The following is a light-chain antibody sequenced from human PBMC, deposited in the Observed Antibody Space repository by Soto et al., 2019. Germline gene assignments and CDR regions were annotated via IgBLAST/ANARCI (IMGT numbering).Light chain of an antibody. CDR1: QSIANW. J-gene: IGKJ2*03. Sequence: DIQMTQSPSTLSASVGDRVSITCRASQSIANWVAWYQQKPGKAPKLLIYDVFNLDNGVPSRFTGSGSGTEFTLTISSLQPDDFATYYCQQYESHPSYSFGQGTKLEIK. CDR2: DVF. CDR3: QQYESHPSYS. V-gene: IGKV1-5*01.